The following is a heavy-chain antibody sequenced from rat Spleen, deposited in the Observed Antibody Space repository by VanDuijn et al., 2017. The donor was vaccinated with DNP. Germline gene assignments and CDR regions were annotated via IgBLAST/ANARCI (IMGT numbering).Heavy chain of an antibody. CDR3: ATLAEMVMPPFAY. V-gene: IGHV5S10*01. Sequence: EVQLVASGGGLVQPGSSLKLSCAASGFTFSDYNMAWVRQAPKKGLEWVATIIFDGSRTYYRDSVKGRFTISRDNTKSTLYLQMDSLRSEDTATFYCATLAEMVMPPFAYWGQGTLVTVSS. CDR1: GFTFSDYN. CDR2: IIFDGSRT. D-gene: IGHD1-12*03. J-gene: IGHJ3*01.